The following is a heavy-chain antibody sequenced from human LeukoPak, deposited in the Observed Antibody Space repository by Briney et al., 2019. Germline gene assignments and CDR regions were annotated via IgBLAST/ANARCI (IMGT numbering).Heavy chain of an antibody. Sequence: GGSLRLSCAASGFTVSSNYMSWVRQAPGKGLEWVSVIYSGGSTYYADSVKGRFTISRDNSKNTLYLQMNSLRAEDTAVYYCTRETSNAFDIWGQGTMVTVSS. CDR3: TRETSNAFDI. CDR2: IYSGGST. J-gene: IGHJ3*02. CDR1: GFTVSSNY. V-gene: IGHV3-53*01.